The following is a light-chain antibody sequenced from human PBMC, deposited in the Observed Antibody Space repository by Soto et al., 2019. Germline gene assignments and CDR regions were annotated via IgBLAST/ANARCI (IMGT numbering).Light chain of an antibody. CDR2: VNS. CDR3: QSYDSSLSDLV. Sequence: QSVLTQPPSVSAAPGQKVTISCSGSSSNIGNDYLSWYQQLPGTAPKLLIYVNSNRPSGVPDRFSGSKSGTSASLAITGLQAEDEADYYCQSYDSSLSDLVFGGGTKVTVL. J-gene: IGLJ2*01. V-gene: IGLV1-40*01. CDR1: SSNIGNDYL.